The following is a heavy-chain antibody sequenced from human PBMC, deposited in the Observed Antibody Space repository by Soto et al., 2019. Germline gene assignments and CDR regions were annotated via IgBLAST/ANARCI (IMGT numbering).Heavy chain of an antibody. J-gene: IGHJ4*02. D-gene: IGHD6-13*01. CDR2: IYHRGST. V-gene: IGHV4-4*02. CDR1: GASISSNLW. Sequence: QVQLQESGPGLVKPSGTLSLTCAVSGASISSNLWWSWVRQPPGKGLEWIGEIYHRGSTNYKPSLQSRVTISVDKSKNQFSLNLRSVTPADTAVYYCAKYNPFDPAYGSTFDYWGQGTLVTVSS. CDR3: AKYNPFDPAYGSTFDY.